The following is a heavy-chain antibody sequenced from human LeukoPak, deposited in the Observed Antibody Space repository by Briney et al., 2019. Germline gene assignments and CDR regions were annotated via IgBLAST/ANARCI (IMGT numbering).Heavy chain of an antibody. CDR2: INHSGST. CDR3: ARVADRQDIVGGGVVPAAITFDY. D-gene: IGHD2-2*02. Sequence: ASETLSLTCAVYGGSFSGYYWSWIRQPPGKGLEWIGEINHSGSTNYNPSLKSRVTISVDTSKNQFSLKLSSVTAADTAVYYCARVADRQDIVGGGVVPAAITFDYWGQGTLVTVSS. J-gene: IGHJ4*02. CDR1: GGSFSGYY. V-gene: IGHV4-34*01.